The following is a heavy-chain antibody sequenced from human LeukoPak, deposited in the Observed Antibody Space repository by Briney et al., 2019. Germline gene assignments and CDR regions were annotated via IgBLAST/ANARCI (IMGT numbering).Heavy chain of an antibody. D-gene: IGHD5-18*01. CDR1: GYSFTSYW. Sequence: KPGESLRISCKGSGYSFTSYWISWVRQMPGKGLEWMGRIDPSDSYTKYSPSFQGHVTISADKSISTAYLQWSSLKASDTAMYYCARRAMGLYYFDYWGQGTLVTVSS. CDR2: IDPSDSYT. J-gene: IGHJ4*02. CDR3: ARRAMGLYYFDY. V-gene: IGHV5-10-1*01.